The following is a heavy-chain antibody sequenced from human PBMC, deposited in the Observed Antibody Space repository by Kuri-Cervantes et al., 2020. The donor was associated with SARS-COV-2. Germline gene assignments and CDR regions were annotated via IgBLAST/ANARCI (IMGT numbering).Heavy chain of an antibody. D-gene: IGHD5-18*01. Sequence: ASVKVSCKASGYTFTGYYMHWVRQAPGQGLEWMGWINPNSGGTNYAQKFQGRVTMTRDTSISTAYMDPSSLRSDDTAVYYCARDLVDTAMAVFDYWGQGTLVTVSS. CDR2: INPNSGGT. J-gene: IGHJ4*02. CDR3: ARDLVDTAMAVFDY. CDR1: GYTFTGYY. V-gene: IGHV1-2*02.